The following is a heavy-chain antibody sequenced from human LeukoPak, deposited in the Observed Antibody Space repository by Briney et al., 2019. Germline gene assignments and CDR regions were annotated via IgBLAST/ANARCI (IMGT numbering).Heavy chain of an antibody. J-gene: IGHJ4*02. D-gene: IGHD5-12*01. CDR3: VKRIIVADKFDY. Sequence: PGGSLRPSCAASGFTFSTFGVHWVRHTPGKGLEWVAFIRYDGTIKYYADSVKGRFTISRDNSKNTLSLQMDSLRADDTAVYYCVKRIIVADKFDYWGQGSLVTVSS. V-gene: IGHV3-30*02. CDR1: GFTFSTFG. CDR2: IRYDGTIK.